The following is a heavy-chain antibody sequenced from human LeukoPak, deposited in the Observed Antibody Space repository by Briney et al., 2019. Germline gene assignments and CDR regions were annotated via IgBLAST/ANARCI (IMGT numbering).Heavy chain of an antibody. Sequence: GASVKVSCKASGYTFTSYGISWVRQAPGQGLEWMGWISAYNGNTNYAQKLQGRVTMITDTSTSTAYMELRSLRSDDTAVYYCARDRGGSGWYYYYYGMDVWGQGTAVTVSS. J-gene: IGHJ6*02. CDR2: ISAYNGNT. CDR1: GYTFTSYG. V-gene: IGHV1-18*01. D-gene: IGHD6-19*01. CDR3: ARDRGGSGWYYYYYGMDV.